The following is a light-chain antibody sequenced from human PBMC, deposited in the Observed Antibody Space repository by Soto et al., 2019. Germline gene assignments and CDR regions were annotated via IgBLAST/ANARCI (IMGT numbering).Light chain of an antibody. CDR1: QSVSSH. J-gene: IGKJ5*01. Sequence: ERLLTHSPATLSVSPGERATLSCSASQSVSSHLAWYQQKPGQAPRVLIYGASTRATGSPARFSGSGSGTDFTLTISSLEPEDFAVYYCHQRQYWPPITFGQGTRLAIK. CDR2: GAS. CDR3: HQRQYWPPIT. V-gene: IGKV3-15*01.